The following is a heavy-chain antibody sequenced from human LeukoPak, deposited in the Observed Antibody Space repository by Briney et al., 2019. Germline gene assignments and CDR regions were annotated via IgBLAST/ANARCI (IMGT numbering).Heavy chain of an antibody. Sequence: PGGSLRLSCEASKFIFSGYGIHWVRQAPGKGLEWVAFIRYDGSNKYYADSVKGRFTISRDNSKNMLYLQMNSLRAEDTAVYYCAKVGSGWYGVDYWGQGTLVTVSS. V-gene: IGHV3-30*02. CDR2: IRYDGSNK. CDR1: KFIFSGYG. D-gene: IGHD6-19*01. CDR3: AKVGSGWYGVDY. J-gene: IGHJ4*02.